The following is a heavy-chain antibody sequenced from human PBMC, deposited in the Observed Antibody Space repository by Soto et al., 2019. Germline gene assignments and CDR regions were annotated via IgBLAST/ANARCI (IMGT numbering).Heavy chain of an antibody. J-gene: IGHJ3*02. CDR2: IYHSGST. D-gene: IGHD2-2*01. Sequence: SETMSLTCAVSGGSISSRNWWSWVRKPPGKGLEWIGEIYHSGSTNYNPSLKSRVTISVDKSKNQFSLKLSSVTAADTAVYYSASGGTCPWGISTSCYAFDIWGQGTMVTVSS. V-gene: IGHV4-4*02. CDR1: GGSISSRNW. CDR3: ASGGTCPWGISTSCYAFDI.